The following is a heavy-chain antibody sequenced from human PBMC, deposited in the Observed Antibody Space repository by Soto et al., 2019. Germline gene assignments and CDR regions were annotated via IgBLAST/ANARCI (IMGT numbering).Heavy chain of an antibody. CDR1: GYTFTSYG. D-gene: IGHD5-12*01. J-gene: IGHJ5*02. Sequence: QVQLVQSGAEVKKPGASVKVSCKASGYTFTSYGISWVRQAPGQGLEWMGWISAYNGNTNYAQKLQGRVTMTTDTSTSTANMELRSLRSDDTAVYYCARAGGGSGYAKRNWFDPWGQGTLVTVSS. CDR3: ARAGGGSGYAKRNWFDP. V-gene: IGHV1-18*01. CDR2: ISAYNGNT.